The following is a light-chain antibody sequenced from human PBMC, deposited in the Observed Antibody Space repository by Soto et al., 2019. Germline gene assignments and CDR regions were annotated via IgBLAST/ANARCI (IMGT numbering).Light chain of an antibody. J-gene: IGLJ1*01. Sequence: QSVLTQPPSVSGAPGQRVTISCTGSSSNIGAGYDVHWYQQLPGTAPKLLIYGNSNRPSGVPDRFSGSKPGTSASLAITGLQAEDEADYYCQSYDSSLSGYVCGTGTKVAGL. CDR3: QSYDSSLSGYV. V-gene: IGLV1-40*01. CDR2: GNS. CDR1: SSNIGAGYD.